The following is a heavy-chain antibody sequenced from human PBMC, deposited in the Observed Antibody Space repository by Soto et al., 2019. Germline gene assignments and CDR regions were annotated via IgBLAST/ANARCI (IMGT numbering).Heavy chain of an antibody. CDR2: IKQDGSEK. J-gene: IGHJ6*02. D-gene: IGHD5-18*01. CDR1: GFTFSSYW. Sequence: PGGSLRLSCAASGFTFSSYWMSWVRQAPGKGLEWVANIKQDGSEKYYVGSVKGRFTISRDNAKNSLYLQMNSLRAEDTAVYYCARDDDTAMVPYYYYGMDVWGQGTTVTVSS. V-gene: IGHV3-7*03. CDR3: ARDDDTAMVPYYYYGMDV.